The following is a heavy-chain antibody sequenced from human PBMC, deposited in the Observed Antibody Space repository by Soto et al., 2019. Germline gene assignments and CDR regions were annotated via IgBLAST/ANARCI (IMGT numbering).Heavy chain of an antibody. Sequence: SGPTLVNPTETLTLTSTVSAFPLSNARMGVSWIRQPPGKALEWLAHIFSNDEKSYTTSLNSRLTISKDTSKSQVVLTMTNMDPVDTGTYYCARIAGFGGNDDFWSGYSYGMDVWGQGTTVTAP. J-gene: IGHJ6*02. CDR2: IFSNDEK. D-gene: IGHD3-3*01. V-gene: IGHV2-26*01. CDR3: ARIAGFGGNDDFWSGYSYGMDV. CDR1: AFPLSNARMG.